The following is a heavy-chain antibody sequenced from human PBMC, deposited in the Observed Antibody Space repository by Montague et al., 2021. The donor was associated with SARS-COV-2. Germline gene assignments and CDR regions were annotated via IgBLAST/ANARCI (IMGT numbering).Heavy chain of an antibody. CDR2: IYHSGST. V-gene: IGHV4-4*02. CDR1: GGSISTDNW. D-gene: IGHD1-26*01. Sequence: SETLSLTCVVSGGSISTDNWWSWVRLPPGKGLEWVGDIYHSGSTKYKPPPKRRVSTSVDKSLNQFSLRLTSVTAADTAVYYCARKGSGRSALAYWGQGTLVTVSS. CDR3: ARKGSGRSALAY. J-gene: IGHJ4*02.